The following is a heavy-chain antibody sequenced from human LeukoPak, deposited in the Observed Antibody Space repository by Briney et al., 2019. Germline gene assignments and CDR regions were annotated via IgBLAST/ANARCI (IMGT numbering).Heavy chain of an antibody. J-gene: IGHJ6*04. V-gene: IGHV3-7*01. CDR3: ARDHRIGGFMDL. CDR2: IKPDGSEE. D-gene: IGHD2-15*01. Sequence: SGGSLRLSCAASGFTFSSSWMSWVRQAPEKGLEWVANIKPDGSEEHSVDSEKGRFTISRDNAKNSLYLQMNSLRAEDTAVYYCARDHRIGGFMDLWGKGTTVTVSS. CDR1: GFTFSSSW.